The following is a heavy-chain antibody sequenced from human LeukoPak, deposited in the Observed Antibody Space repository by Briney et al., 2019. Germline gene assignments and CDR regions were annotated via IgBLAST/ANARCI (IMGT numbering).Heavy chain of an antibody. CDR1: GGSIRSYY. J-gene: IGHJ2*01. D-gene: IGHD2-15*01. Sequence: PSETPSLTCTVSGGSIRSYYWSWIRQPPGKGLEWIGYIYYSGSTNYNPSLKSRVTISVDTFKNQFSLKLSSVTAADTAVYYCARGIAATWDWYFDLWGRGTLVTVSS. CDR3: ARGIAATWDWYFDL. CDR2: IYYSGST. V-gene: IGHV4-59*12.